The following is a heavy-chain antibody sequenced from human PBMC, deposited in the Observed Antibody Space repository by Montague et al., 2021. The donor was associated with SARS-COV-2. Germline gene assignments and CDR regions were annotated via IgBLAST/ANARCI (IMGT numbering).Heavy chain of an antibody. CDR3: ARGGATYYYETTGNVNAFDT. CDR1: GDSISTYY. V-gene: IGHV4-59*01. CDR2: IYYNGYT. J-gene: IGHJ3*02. D-gene: IGHD3-22*01. Sequence: SETLSLTCTVSGDSISTYYWSWIRQPPGKGLEWIGYIYYNGYTNYNPSPKSQVTITVDTSKNQFSLRLSSVTAADTAVYFCARGGATYYYETTGNVNAFDTWGQGTMVTVSS.